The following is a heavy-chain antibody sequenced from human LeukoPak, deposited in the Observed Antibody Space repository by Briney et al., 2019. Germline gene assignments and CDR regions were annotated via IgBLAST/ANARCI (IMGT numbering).Heavy chain of an antibody. CDR3: ARGFRIENGFDP. Sequence: PGGSLRLSCAASGFTFSSYAMSWVRQAPGKGLEWVSAISGSGGSTYYADSVKGRFTISRDNSKNTLYLQMNSLRAEDTAVYYCARGFRIENGFDPWGQGTLVTVSS. J-gene: IGHJ5*02. CDR1: GFTFSSYA. V-gene: IGHV3-23*01. CDR2: ISGSGGST. D-gene: IGHD2-15*01.